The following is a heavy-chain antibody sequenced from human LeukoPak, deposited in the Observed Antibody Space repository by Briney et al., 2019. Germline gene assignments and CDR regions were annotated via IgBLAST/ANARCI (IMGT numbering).Heavy chain of an antibody. CDR2: IYSGGDT. J-gene: IGHJ4*02. D-gene: IGHD1-7*01. V-gene: IGHV3-53*01. CDR3: AAKVELRSNGPYFNS. Sequence: GGSLRLSCAPSGFTVISNYMSWGREAPGKGLGWVSVIYSGGDTFYADSVKGRFTISRDNSKNTLYLQMNSLRAEDTAEYYCAAKVELRSNGPYFNSWGQGTLVSVSS. CDR1: GFTVISNY.